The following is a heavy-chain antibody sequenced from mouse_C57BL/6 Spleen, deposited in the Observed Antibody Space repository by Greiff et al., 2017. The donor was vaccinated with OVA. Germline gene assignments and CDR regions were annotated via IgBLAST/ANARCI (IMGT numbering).Heavy chain of an antibody. V-gene: IGHV3-1*01. CDR3: ARDDSNYGFAY. Sequence: EVQLQESGPGMVKPSQSLSLTCTVTGYSITSGYDWHWIRHFPGNKLEWMGYISYSGIPNYTPSLKSRISITHDTSKNHFFLKLNSVTTEDTAKNDRARDDSNYGFAYWGQGTLVTVSA. J-gene: IGHJ3*01. CDR2: ISYSGIP. D-gene: IGHD2-5*01. CDR1: GYSITSGYD.